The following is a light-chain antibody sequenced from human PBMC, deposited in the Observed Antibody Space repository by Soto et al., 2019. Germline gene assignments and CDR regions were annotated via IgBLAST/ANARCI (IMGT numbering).Light chain of an antibody. CDR3: QQAYSFPIT. CDR1: QTISSW. J-gene: IGKJ5*01. Sequence: DIQRTQSPSTLSGSVGDRVTITCRASQTISSWLAWYQQKPGKAPKLLIYKASTLKSGVPSRFSGSGSGTDFTLTINSLQPEDSATYYCQQAYSFPITFGQGTRLEI. CDR2: KAS. V-gene: IGKV1-5*03.